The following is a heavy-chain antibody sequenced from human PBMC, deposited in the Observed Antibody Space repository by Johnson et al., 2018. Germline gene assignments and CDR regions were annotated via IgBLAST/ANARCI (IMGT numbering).Heavy chain of an antibody. CDR2: ISYDGSNK. D-gene: IGHD6-19*01. CDR3: ARGLISGWDYYYYYMDV. V-gene: IGHV3-30-3*01. Sequence: QVQLVESGGGVVQPGRSLRLSCAASGFTFSSYAMHWVRQAPGKGLEWVAVISYDGSNKYYADSVKGRFTISRDNSKNTLYLQMNSLRAEDTAVYYCARGLISGWDYYYYYMDVWGKGTTVTVSS. J-gene: IGHJ6*03. CDR1: GFTFSSYA.